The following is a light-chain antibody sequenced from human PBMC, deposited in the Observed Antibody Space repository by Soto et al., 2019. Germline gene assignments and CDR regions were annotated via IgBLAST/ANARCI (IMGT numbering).Light chain of an antibody. CDR1: TSNIGSNT. V-gene: IGLV1-44*01. J-gene: IGLJ2*01. CDR2: SDN. CDR3: ATWDDSLHGVV. Sequence: QSVLTQPPSASGTPGQSVSISCSGSTSNIGSNTVTWYQQLPGTAPQLLIYSDNQWPSGVPDRFSGSKSGTSASLAISGLQSEDEADDYCATWDDSLHGVVFGGGTKLTVL.